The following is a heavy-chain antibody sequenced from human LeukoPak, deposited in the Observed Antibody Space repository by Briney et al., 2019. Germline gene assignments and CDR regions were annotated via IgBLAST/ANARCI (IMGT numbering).Heavy chain of an antibody. J-gene: IGHJ4*02. D-gene: IGHD3-3*01. Sequence: GASLRLSCAPSAFTVSIYAMSWVRQAPGKGLEWVSAISGSGGSTYYADSVKGRFTISRDNSKNTLYLQMNSLIAADTAVYYCAKDLLRFLEWSLDYWGQGTLVTVSS. CDR3: AKDLLRFLEWSLDY. CDR1: AFTVSIYA. V-gene: IGHV3-23*01. CDR2: ISGSGGST.